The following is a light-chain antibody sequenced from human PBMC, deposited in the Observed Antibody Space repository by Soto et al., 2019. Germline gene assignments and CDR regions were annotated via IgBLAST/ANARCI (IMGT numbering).Light chain of an antibody. CDR2: HVT. CDR1: STDVGGFEF. Sequence: SASASECGFSGLSTTIFKILTSTDVGGFEFLSWYQQHPGKASILMIYHVTSRPSGVSNRFSGSKSANTASLPISGLQAEDEADYYCSSYTRSSTYVFGTGTKVPVL. CDR3: SSYTRSSTYV. V-gene: IGLV2-14*03. J-gene: IGLJ1*01.